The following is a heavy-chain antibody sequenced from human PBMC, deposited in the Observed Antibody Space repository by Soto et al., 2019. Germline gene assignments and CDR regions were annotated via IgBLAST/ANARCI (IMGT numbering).Heavy chain of an antibody. CDR3: ARSLMVRGPLNWFDP. D-gene: IGHD3-10*01. CDR1: GGSISSYY. V-gene: IGHV4-59*01. CDR2: IYYSGST. Sequence: SETLSLTCTVSGGSISSYYWSWIRQPPGKGLEWIGYIYYSGSTNYNPSLKSRVTMSVDTSKNQFSLKLSSVTAADTAVYYCARSLMVRGPLNWFDPWGQGTLVTVSS. J-gene: IGHJ5*02.